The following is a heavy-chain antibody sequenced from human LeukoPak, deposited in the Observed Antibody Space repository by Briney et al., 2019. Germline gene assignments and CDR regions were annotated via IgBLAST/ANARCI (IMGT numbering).Heavy chain of an antibody. CDR2: ISDSGGST. CDR1: GFTFSSYA. CDR3: AKDRRGCSSTSCYYRFDY. Sequence: GGSLRLSRAASGFTFSSYAMSWVRQAPGKGLEWVSAISDSGGSTYYADSVKGRFTISRDNSKNTVYLQMNSLRAEDTAVYYCAKDRRGCSSTSCYYRFDYWGQGTLVTVSS. D-gene: IGHD2-2*01. J-gene: IGHJ4*02. V-gene: IGHV3-23*01.